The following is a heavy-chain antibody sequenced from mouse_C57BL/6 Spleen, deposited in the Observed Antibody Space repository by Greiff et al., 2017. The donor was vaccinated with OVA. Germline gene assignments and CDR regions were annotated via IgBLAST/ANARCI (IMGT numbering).Heavy chain of an antibody. CDR3: ARRVDYDEAY. CDR1: GYSITSGYY. V-gene: IGHV3-6*01. J-gene: IGHJ3*01. CDR2: ISYDGSN. Sequence: ESGPGLVKPSQSLSLTCSVPGYSITSGYYWNWIRQFPGNTLEWMGYISYDGSNNYNPSLKNRISITRDTSKNQFFLKLNSVTTEDTATYYCARRVDYDEAYWGQGTLVTVSA. D-gene: IGHD2-4*01.